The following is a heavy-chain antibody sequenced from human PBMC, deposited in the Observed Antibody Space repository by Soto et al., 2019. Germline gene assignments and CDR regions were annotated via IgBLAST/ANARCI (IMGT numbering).Heavy chain of an antibody. Sequence: PRGSLRLSCAASGFTFSSYAMTWVRQTPGKGLEWVAVISYDGSNKYYADSVKGRFTISRDNSKNTLYLQMNSLRAEDTAVYYCAKDQGCSGGSCYPWYFDYWGQGTLVTVSS. J-gene: IGHJ4*02. D-gene: IGHD2-15*01. V-gene: IGHV3-30*18. CDR3: AKDQGCSGGSCYPWYFDY. CDR1: GFTFSSYA. CDR2: ISYDGSNK.